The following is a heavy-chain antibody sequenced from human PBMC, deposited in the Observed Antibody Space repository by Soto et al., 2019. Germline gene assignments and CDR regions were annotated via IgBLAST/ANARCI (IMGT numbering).Heavy chain of an antibody. CDR2: INGRSNYV. D-gene: IGHD1-26*01. CDR1: GFTFSTYT. CDR3: AREDGVVGSSSAFDH. V-gene: IGHV3-21*01. Sequence: GGSLRLSCVFSGFTFSTYTMNWVRQAPGKGLEWVSSINGRSNYVYYADSVKGRFTISRDNAKNSLYLQMNRLRAEDTAIYYCAREDGVVGSSSAFDHWGLGTLVTISS. J-gene: IGHJ4*02.